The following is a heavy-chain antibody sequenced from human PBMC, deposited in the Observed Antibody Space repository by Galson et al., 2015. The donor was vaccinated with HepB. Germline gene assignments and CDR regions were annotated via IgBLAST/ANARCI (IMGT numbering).Heavy chain of an antibody. D-gene: IGHD6-25*01. CDR3: ARVGIAAIDY. V-gene: IGHV1-18*01. J-gene: IGHJ4*02. Sequence: SVKVSCKASGYTFTSYGISWVRQAPGQGLEWMGWISVYNRKTIYVQKFQGRVTMTADTSTSTAYMEVRSLKSDDTALYYCARVGIAAIDYWGQGALVTVSS. CDR2: ISVYNRKT. CDR1: GYTFTSYG.